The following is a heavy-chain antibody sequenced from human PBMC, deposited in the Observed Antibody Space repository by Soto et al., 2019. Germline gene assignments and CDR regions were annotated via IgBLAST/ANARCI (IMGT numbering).Heavy chain of an antibody. CDR3: ARDTSLWSGYTPRGWFDP. CDR1: GGSISNADHY. D-gene: IGHD3-3*01. J-gene: IGHJ5*02. Sequence: SETLSLTCTVSGGSISNADHYWNWIRQHPGKGLEWIGYIYYGGQTYFNPSLKSRVTMSVDTSQNQFSLRLSSVTAADTAIYYCARDTSLWSGYTPRGWFDPWGQGTLVTVS. CDR2: IYYGGQT. V-gene: IGHV4-31*03.